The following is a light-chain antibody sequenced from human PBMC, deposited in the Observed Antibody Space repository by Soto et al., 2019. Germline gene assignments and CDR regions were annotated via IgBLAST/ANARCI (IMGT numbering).Light chain of an antibody. CDR1: SSDIGGHDD. J-gene: IGLJ1*01. Sequence: QSALTQPASVSGSPGQSITISCTGTSSDIGGHDDVSWYQQHPGKVPKLLIYGVTDRPSGVSNRFSGSKSGNVASLTISGPQAEDEADYYCCSYTSDLTHYVFGTGTKVTVL. CDR3: CSYTSDLTHYV. V-gene: IGLV2-14*03. CDR2: GVT.